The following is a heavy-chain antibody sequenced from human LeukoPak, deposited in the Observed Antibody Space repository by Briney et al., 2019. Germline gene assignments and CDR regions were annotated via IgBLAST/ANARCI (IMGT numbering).Heavy chain of an antibody. V-gene: IGHV1-69*05. CDR1: GGTFSSYA. J-gene: IGHJ6*03. CDR3: ARAYIAARPPYYYYMDV. Sequence: ASVKVSCKASGGTFSSYAISWVRQAPGQGLEWMGGIIPIFGTANYAQKFQGRVTITTDESTGTAYMELSSLRSEDTAVYYCARAYIAARPPYYYYMDVWGKGTTVTVSS. D-gene: IGHD6-6*01. CDR2: IIPIFGTA.